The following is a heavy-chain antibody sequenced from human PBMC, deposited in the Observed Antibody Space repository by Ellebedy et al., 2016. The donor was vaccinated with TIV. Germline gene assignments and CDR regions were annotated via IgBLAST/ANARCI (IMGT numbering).Heavy chain of an antibody. V-gene: IGHV3-33*01. D-gene: IGHD2-21*02. Sequence: GGSLRLXCAASGFTFSSYGMHWVRQAPGKGLEWVAVIWYDGSNKYYADSVKGRFTISRDNSKNTLYLQMNSLRAEDTAVYYCARWDYYCGGDCYSRGDYWGQGTLVTVSS. J-gene: IGHJ4*02. CDR3: ARWDYYCGGDCYSRGDY. CDR1: GFTFSSYG. CDR2: IWYDGSNK.